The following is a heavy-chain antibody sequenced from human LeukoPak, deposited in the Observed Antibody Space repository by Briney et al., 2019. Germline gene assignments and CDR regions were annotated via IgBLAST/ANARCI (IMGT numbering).Heavy chain of an antibody. J-gene: IGHJ4*02. CDR2: IYYSGST. CDR3: ARSIYTATVAYKSPFDY. D-gene: IGHD4-4*01. CDR1: GGSISSGDYY. Sequence: PSQTLSLTCTVSGGSISSGDYYWSWIRQPPGKGLEWIGYIYYSGSTYYNPSLKSRVTISVDTSKNQFSLKLSSVTAADTAVYYCARSIYTATVAYKSPFDYWGQGTLVTVSS. V-gene: IGHV4-30-4*01.